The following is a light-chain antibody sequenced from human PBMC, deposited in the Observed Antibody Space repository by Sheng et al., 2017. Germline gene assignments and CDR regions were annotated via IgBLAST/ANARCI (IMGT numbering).Light chain of an antibody. CDR1: QRIDNW. CDR3: QHHNSYPIT. CDR2: KTS. Sequence: GDRVTITCRTSQRIDNWLAWYQQKPGKAPTLLIYKTSVLDSRVPSRFRGSGSGTEFTLTISSLQPDDFATYYCQHHNSYPITFGQGTRLEIK. J-gene: IGKJ5*01. V-gene: IGKV1-5*03.